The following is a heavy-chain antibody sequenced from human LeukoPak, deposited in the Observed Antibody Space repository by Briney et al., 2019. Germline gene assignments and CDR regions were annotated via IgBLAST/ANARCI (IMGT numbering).Heavy chain of an antibody. D-gene: IGHD6-25*01. Sequence: GGSLRLSCAASGFTFSSYWMHWVRQAPGKGLVWVSRINSDGSSTSYADPVKGRFTISRDNTKNTLYLQMNSLRAEDTAVYYCARRSAAKDAFDIWGQGTMVTVSS. CDR2: INSDGSST. CDR1: GFTFSSYW. CDR3: ARRSAAKDAFDI. V-gene: IGHV3-74*01. J-gene: IGHJ3*02.